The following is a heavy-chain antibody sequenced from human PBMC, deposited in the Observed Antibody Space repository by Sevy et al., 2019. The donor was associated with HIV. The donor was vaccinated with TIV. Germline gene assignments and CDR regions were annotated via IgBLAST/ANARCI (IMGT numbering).Heavy chain of an antibody. J-gene: IGHJ4*02. V-gene: IGHV3-11*06. D-gene: IGHD1-7*01. CDR2: ISSGTTHR. CDR1: GFIFSDYY. Sequence: GSLRLSCAASGFIFSDYYMSWIRQSPGKGLEWVSDISSGTTHRKYADSVKGRFTISRDNAKNSLYLQMNSLPVEDTAVYYCARDRRNYSGQYFDFWGQGTLVTVSS. CDR3: ARDRRNYSGQYFDF.